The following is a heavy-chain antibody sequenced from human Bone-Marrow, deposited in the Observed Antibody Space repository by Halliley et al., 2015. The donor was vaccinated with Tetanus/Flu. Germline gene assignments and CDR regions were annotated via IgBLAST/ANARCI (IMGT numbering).Heavy chain of an antibody. Sequence: SLRLSCAASGFTFSGYTMNWVRQAPGKGLEWVSSISSSGSYIFYADSVGGRFTISRDNAKNSLYLQMNSLRADDTAVYYCARDPGGYVPANFDYWGQGILVTVSS. V-gene: IGHV3-21*01. CDR3: ARDPGGYVPANFDY. CDR1: GFTFSGYT. D-gene: IGHD5-12*01. J-gene: IGHJ4*02. CDR2: ISSSGSYI.